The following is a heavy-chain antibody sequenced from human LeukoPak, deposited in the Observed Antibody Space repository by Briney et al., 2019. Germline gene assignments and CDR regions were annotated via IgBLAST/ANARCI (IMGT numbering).Heavy chain of an antibody. V-gene: IGHV3-23*01. CDR1: GFTFSSYA. CDR2: ISGSGGST. Sequence: GGSLRLSCAASGFTFSSYAMSWVRQAPGKGLEWVSAISGSGGSTYYADSVKGRFTISRDNSKNTLYLQMNSLRAEDTAVYYCAKVSKGYCSGGSCYDFDYWGQGTLVTVSS. J-gene: IGHJ4*02. CDR3: AKVSKGYCSGGSCYDFDY. D-gene: IGHD2-15*01.